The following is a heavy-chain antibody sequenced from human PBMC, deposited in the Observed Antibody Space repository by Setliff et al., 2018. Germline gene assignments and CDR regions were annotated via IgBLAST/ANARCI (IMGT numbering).Heavy chain of an antibody. D-gene: IGHD6-25*01. CDR3: ARGVSGVSWTPRY. J-gene: IGHJ4*02. V-gene: IGHV4-4*08. Sequence: SETLSLTCAVYGGSFSTYYWNWIRQPPGKGLEWIGYIYTSGGTNYNPSLKSRVTISVDMTENQFSLILRSVVAADTAVYYCARGVSGVSWTPRYWGRGTLVTVS. CDR1: GGSFSTYY. CDR2: IYTSGGT.